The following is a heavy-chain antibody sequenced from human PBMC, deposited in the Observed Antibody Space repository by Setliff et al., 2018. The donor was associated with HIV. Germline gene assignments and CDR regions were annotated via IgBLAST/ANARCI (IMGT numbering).Heavy chain of an antibody. J-gene: IGHJ4*02. CDR3: ARTLRAAAMGYFDY. CDR2: IYYSGST. D-gene: IGHD5-18*01. Sequence: SETLSLTCTVSGGSISSSSYYWGWIRQPPGKGLEWIGSIYYSGSTHYNPSLKSRVTISVDTSKNQFSLKLSSVTAADTAVYYCARTLRAAAMGYFDYWGQGTLVTVSS. CDR1: GGSISSSSYY. V-gene: IGHV4-39*07.